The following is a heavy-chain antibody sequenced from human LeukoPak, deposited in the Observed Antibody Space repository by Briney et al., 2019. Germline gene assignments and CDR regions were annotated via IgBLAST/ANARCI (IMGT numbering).Heavy chain of an antibody. Sequence: GGSLRLSCVGSGFTIHDHAMHWVRQAPGKGLEWVSGIDWNSGRIGYADSVKGRFTISRDNAKNSLYLQMNSLRAEDTALYYCAKDARYYDILTGYYDYWGQGTLVTVSS. J-gene: IGHJ4*02. V-gene: IGHV3-9*01. CDR1: GFTIHDHA. CDR2: IDWNSGRI. D-gene: IGHD3-9*01. CDR3: AKDARYYDILTGYYDY.